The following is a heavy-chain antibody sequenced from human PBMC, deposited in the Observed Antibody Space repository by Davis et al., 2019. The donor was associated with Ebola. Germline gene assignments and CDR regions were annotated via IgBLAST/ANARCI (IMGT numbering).Heavy chain of an antibody. Sequence: ASVKVSCKASGYTFTSYDINWVRQATGQGLEWMGWMNPNSGNTGYAQKFQGRVTMTRNTSISTAYMELSSLRSEDTAVYYCARDLRGYYYYYGMDVWGQGTTVTVSS. CDR3: ARDLRGYYYYYGMDV. CDR2: MNPNSGNT. J-gene: IGHJ6*02. V-gene: IGHV1-8*01. D-gene: IGHD6-13*01. CDR1: GYTFTSYD.